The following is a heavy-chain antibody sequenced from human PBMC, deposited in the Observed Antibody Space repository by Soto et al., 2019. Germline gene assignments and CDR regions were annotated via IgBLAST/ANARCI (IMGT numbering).Heavy chain of an antibody. V-gene: IGHV3-23*01. CDR3: ALYCSGGSCPGDAFDI. CDR1: GFTFSSHA. Sequence: HPGGSLRLSCAASGFTFSSHAMSWVRKAPGKGLEWVSAISGSGGSTYYADSVKGRFTISRDNSKNTLYLQMNSLRAEDTAVYYCALYCSGGSCPGDAFDIWGQGTMVTVSS. D-gene: IGHD2-15*01. CDR2: ISGSGGST. J-gene: IGHJ3*02.